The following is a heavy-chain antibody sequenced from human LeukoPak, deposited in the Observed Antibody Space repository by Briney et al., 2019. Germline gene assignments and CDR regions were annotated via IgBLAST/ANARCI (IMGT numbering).Heavy chain of an antibody. D-gene: IGHD3-10*01. Sequence: GGSLRLSCAASGFTFSDYSMNWVRQAPGKGLEWVSYISSVGSSTVYADSVKGRFTISRDNTKSSLSLQMNSLRAEDTAVYYCARARGAGPGAHFDYWGQGTPVIVSS. CDR3: ARARGAGPGAHFDY. CDR2: ISSVGSST. V-gene: IGHV3-48*04. CDR1: GFTFSDYS. J-gene: IGHJ4*02.